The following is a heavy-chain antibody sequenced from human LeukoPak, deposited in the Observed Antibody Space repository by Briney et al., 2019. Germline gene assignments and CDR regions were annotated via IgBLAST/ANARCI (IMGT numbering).Heavy chain of an antibody. CDR1: GFTFSSYD. Sequence: PVKSLRLSCAASGFTFSSYDMHWVRQAPGKGLECVAVISYDGSNKYYADSVKGRFTISRDNSKNTLYLQMNSLRAEDTAVSYCAREMPYYDSSGYDYGYFDLWGRGTLVTVSS. V-gene: IGHV3-30-3*01. J-gene: IGHJ2*01. CDR2: ISYDGSNK. D-gene: IGHD3-22*01. CDR3: AREMPYYDSSGYDYGYFDL.